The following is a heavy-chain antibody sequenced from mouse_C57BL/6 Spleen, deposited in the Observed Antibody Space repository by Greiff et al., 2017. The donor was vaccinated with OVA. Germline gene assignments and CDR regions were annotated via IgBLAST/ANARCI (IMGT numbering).Heavy chain of an antibody. D-gene: IGHD1-1*01. CDR3: VKGDYDYGSSQYYYAMDY. CDR1: GYTFTSYW. V-gene: IGHV1-74*01. CDR2: IHPSDSDT. J-gene: IGHJ4*01. Sequence: VQLQQPGAELVKPGASVKVSCKASGYTFTSYWMHWVKQRPGQGLEWIGRIHPSDSDTNYNQKFKGKATLTVDKSSSTAYMQLSSLTSEDSAVYYRVKGDYDYGSSQYYYAMDYWGQGTSVTVSS.